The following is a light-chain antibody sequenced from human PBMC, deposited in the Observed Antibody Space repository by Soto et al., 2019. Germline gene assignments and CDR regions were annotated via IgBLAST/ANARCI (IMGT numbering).Light chain of an antibody. CDR1: QSISSW. V-gene: IGKV1-5*01. J-gene: IGKJ1*01. CDR3: QQYNSYSRT. CDR2: DAS. Sequence: DIQMTQSPSTLSASVGDIVTITCRASQSISSWLAWYQKKPGKAPKLLIYDASSLESGVPSRFSGSGSGTEFTLTISRLQTDDFATYYCQQYNSYSRTFGQGTKVDIK.